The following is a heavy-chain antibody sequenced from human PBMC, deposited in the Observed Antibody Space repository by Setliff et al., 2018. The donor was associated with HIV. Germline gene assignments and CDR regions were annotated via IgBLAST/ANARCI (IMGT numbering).Heavy chain of an antibody. J-gene: IGHJ6*03. CDR3: ARRRSPPSGFYSKYYMDV. V-gene: IGHV4-59*08. CDR2: ISYSGST. D-gene: IGHD3-22*01. CDR1: GGSISSYY. Sequence: LSLTCTVSGGSISSYYWSWIRQPPGKGLEWIGHISYSGSTNYNPSLKSRVTISVDTSKNQFSLKLTSVTAADTAVYYCARRRSPPSGFYSKYYMDVWGKGTTVTVSS.